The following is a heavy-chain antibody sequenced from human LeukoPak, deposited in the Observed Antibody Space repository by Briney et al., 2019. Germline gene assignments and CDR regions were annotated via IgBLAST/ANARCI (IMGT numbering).Heavy chain of an antibody. Sequence: GALRLSCAASGFTFSSYWMHWVRQAPGKGLVWVSRINSDGSSTSYADSVKGRFTISRDNAKNTLYLQMNSLRAEDTAVYYCARDQGAAAEFDYWGQGTLVTVSS. CDR3: ARDQGAAAEFDY. J-gene: IGHJ4*02. V-gene: IGHV3-74*01. CDR1: GFTFSSYW. D-gene: IGHD6-13*01. CDR2: INSDGSST.